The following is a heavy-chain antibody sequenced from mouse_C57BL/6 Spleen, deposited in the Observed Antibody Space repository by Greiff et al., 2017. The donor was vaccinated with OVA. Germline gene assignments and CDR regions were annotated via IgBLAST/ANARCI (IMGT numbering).Heavy chain of an antibody. CDR1: GYTFTSYW. CDR3: ARGGYYGSSYNFDY. D-gene: IGHD1-1*01. CDR2: IDPSDSYT. Sequence: VQLQQPGAELVMPGASVKLSCKASGYTFTSYWMHWVKQRPGQGLEWIGEIDPSDSYTNYNQKFKGKSTLTVDKSSSTAYMQLSSLTSEDSAVYYCARGGYYGSSYNFDYWGQGTTLTVSS. J-gene: IGHJ2*01. V-gene: IGHV1-69*01.